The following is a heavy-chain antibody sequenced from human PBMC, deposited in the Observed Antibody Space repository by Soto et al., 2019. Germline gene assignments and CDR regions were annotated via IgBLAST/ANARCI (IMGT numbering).Heavy chain of an antibody. CDR1: GGSISSGGYY. CDR3: ARVWGIAARQGPLTFDY. J-gene: IGHJ4*02. CDR2: IYYSGST. D-gene: IGHD6-6*01. Sequence: QLQLQESGPGLVKPSQTLSLTCTVSGGSISSGGYYWSWIRQHPGKGLEWIGYIYYSGSTHYNPSLKSRVTISVDTSKNQFSLKLSSVTAADTAVYYCARVWGIAARQGPLTFDYWGQGTLVTVSS. V-gene: IGHV4-31*03.